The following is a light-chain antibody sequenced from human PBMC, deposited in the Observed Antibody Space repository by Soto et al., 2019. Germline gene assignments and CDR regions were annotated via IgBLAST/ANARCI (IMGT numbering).Light chain of an antibody. Sequence: DIVMTQSPDSLAVSLGERATINCKSSQSVLYSSNNKNYLAWYQQKPGQPPKLLISWASTRASGVPDRFSGSGSGTDFTLTISSLQAEDVAVYYCQQYYSTPLTFGQGTRLEIK. J-gene: IGKJ5*01. CDR2: WAS. CDR3: QQYYSTPLT. CDR1: QSVLYSSNNKNY. V-gene: IGKV4-1*01.